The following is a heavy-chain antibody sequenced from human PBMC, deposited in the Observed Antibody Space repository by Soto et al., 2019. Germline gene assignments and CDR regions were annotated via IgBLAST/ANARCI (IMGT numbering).Heavy chain of an antibody. Sequence: EVQLLESGGGLVQPGGSLRLSCAASGFTFSNFAMFWVRQAPGKGLEWVSSISRTGGAAHDADSVNGRFTISRDNSNNTMCLQIDSVRAEDTAVYYRAIAYDYIWGSYPREVDYWGQGTLVTVSS. CDR1: GFTFSNFA. V-gene: IGHV3-23*01. D-gene: IGHD3-16*01. CDR3: AIAYDYIWGSYPREVDY. J-gene: IGHJ4*02. CDR2: ISRTGGAA.